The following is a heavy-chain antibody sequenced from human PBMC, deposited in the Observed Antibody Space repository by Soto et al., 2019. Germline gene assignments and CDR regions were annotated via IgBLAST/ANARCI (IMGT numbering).Heavy chain of an antibody. V-gene: IGHV3-11*06. D-gene: IGHD6-13*01. Sequence: QVQLVESGGGLVKPGGSLRLSCAASGFTFSDFYMTWIRQAPGKGLEYISYIVTSSAYTNYADSVKGRFTISRDNTKNSLYRKRNRRRDGDTVFYYWGRKGASSGYVGGSLDSGGRGPLVPVSS. J-gene: IGHJ4*02. CDR3: GRKGASSGYVGGSLDS. CDR2: IVTSSAYT. CDR1: GFTFSDFY.